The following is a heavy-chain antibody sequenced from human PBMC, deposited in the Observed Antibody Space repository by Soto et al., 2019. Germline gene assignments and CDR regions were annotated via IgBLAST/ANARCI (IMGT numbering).Heavy chain of an antibody. CDR3: ASLTDYGASNFDY. Sequence: SETLSLTCTVSGGSISSYYWSWIRQPPGKGLEWIGYIYYSGSTNYNPSLKSRVTISVDTSKNQFSLKLSSVTAADTAVYYCASLTDYGASNFDYWGQGTLVTVSS. J-gene: IGHJ4*02. CDR2: IYYSGST. CDR1: GGSISSYY. V-gene: IGHV4-59*01. D-gene: IGHD4-17*01.